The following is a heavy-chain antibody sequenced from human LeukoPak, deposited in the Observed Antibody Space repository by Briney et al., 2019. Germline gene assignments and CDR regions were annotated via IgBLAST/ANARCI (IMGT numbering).Heavy chain of an antibody. J-gene: IGHJ4*02. CDR3: ARRRRRDSSGYSVYYFDY. CDR1: GGSFSGYY. V-gene: IGHV4-34*01. CDR2: INHSGST. Sequence: PSETLSLTCAVYGGSFSGYYWSWIRQPPGKGLEWIGEINHSGSTNYNPSLKSRVTISVDTSKNQFSLKVSSVTAADTVVYYCARRRRRDSSGYSVYYFDYWGQGTLVTVSS. D-gene: IGHD3-22*01.